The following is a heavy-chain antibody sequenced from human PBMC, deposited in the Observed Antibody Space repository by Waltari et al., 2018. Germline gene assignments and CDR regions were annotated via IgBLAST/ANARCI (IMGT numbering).Heavy chain of an antibody. J-gene: IGHJ4*02. CDR2: SSSSGSTI. CDR1: GSTFSDSH. CDR3: ARDLRDYVSPDY. Sequence: QVQLVESGGGLVKPGGALRLSCAATGSTFSDSHMSGFRQAPGKVLEWVLYSSSSGSTIYYADSVKGRFTISRDNAKNSLYLQMNSLRAEDTAVYYCARDLRDYVSPDYWGQGTLVTVSS. V-gene: IGHV3-11*01. D-gene: IGHD4-17*01.